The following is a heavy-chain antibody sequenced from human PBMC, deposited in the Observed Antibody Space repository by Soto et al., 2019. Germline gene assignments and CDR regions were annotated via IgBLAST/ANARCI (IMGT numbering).Heavy chain of an antibody. CDR3: ASLSPGYCSSTSCYKNYYYYGMDV. CDR1: GYTFTGYY. V-gene: IGHV1-2*02. D-gene: IGHD2-2*02. CDR2: INPNSGGT. J-gene: IGHJ6*02. Sequence: RASVKVSCKASGYTFTGYYMHWVRQAPGQGLEWMGWINPNSGGTNYAQKFQGRVTMTRDTSISTAYMELSRLRSDDTAVYYCASLSPGYCSSTSCYKNYYYYGMDVWGQGTTVTVS.